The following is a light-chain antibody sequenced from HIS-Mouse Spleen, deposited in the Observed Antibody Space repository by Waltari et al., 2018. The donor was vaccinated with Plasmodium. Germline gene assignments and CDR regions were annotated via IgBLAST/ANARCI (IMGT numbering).Light chain of an antibody. Sequence: APLSLSPGERATLSCRASQSVSSYLAWYQQKPGQAPRLLIYDASNRATGIPARFSGSGSGTDFTLTISSLEPEDFAVYYCQQRSNWITFGQGTRLEIK. CDR1: QSVSSY. CDR3: QQRSNWIT. CDR2: DAS. V-gene: IGKV3-11*01. J-gene: IGKJ5*01.